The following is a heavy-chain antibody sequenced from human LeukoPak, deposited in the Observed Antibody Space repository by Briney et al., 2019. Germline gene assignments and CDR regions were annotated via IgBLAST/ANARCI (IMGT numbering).Heavy chain of an antibody. V-gene: IGHV3-48*01. CDR1: VFTFSSYS. CDR3: ASNTYYYDSSGSKDY. J-gene: IGHJ4*02. D-gene: IGHD3-22*01. Sequence: GGSLRLSCAAAVFTFSSYSMNWVRQAAGKGLEWVAYISSSSSTIYYADSVKGRFTISRDNAKNSLYLQMNSLRAEDTAVYYCASNTYYYDSSGSKDYWGQGTLVTVSS. CDR2: ISSSSSTI.